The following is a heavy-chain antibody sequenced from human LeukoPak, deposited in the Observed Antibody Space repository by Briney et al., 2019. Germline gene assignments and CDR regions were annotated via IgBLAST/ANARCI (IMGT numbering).Heavy chain of an antibody. CDR2: ITSSSTTI. Sequence: GGSLRLSCAASGFTLSSYSMNWVRQAPGKGLEWVSFITSSSTTIYYADSVKGRFTISRDNAKNSLYLQMNSLRAEDTAVYYCAELGITMIGGVWGKGTTVTISS. V-gene: IGHV3-48*04. D-gene: IGHD3-10*02. J-gene: IGHJ6*04. CDR1: GFTLSSYS. CDR3: AELGITMIGGV.